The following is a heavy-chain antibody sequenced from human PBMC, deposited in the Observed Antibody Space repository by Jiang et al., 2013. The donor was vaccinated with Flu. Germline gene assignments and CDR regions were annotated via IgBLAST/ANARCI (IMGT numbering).Heavy chain of an antibody. CDR3: AKGLGARITIFGVVTNDAFDI. D-gene: IGHD3-3*01. CDR2: ISSXGSTI. V-gene: IGHV3-11*01. J-gene: IGHJ3*02. Sequence: YISSXGSTIYYADSVKGRFTISRDNAKNSLYLQMNSLRAEDTALYYCAKGLGARITIFGVVTNDAFDIWGQGTMVTVSS.